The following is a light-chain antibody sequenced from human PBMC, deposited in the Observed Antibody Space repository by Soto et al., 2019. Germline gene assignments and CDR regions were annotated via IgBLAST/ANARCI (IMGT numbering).Light chain of an antibody. CDR2: AAS. Sequence: AIQMTQSPSSLSASVGDRVTITCRASQDIRSDLTWYQQKPGKAPKLLIYAASSLQSGVPSRFSGSGSGTDFTLTISSLQPEDFAAYYCLQDYNFPRTFGQGTKVEIK. CDR3: LQDYNFPRT. V-gene: IGKV1-6*01. J-gene: IGKJ1*01. CDR1: QDIRSD.